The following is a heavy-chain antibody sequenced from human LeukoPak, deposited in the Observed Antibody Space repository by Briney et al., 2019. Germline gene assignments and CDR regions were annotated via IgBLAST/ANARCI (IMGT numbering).Heavy chain of an antibody. CDR1: GGTFSSYA. CDR2: IIPIFGTA. Sequence: GASVKVSCKASGGTFSSYAISWVRQAPGQGLEWMRGIIPIFGTANYAQKFQGRVTITADESTSTAYMELSSLRSEDTAVYYCARAIQGFGGYFDYWGQGTLVTVSS. V-gene: IGHV1-69*13. CDR3: ARAIQGFGGYFDY. D-gene: IGHD3-10*01. J-gene: IGHJ4*02.